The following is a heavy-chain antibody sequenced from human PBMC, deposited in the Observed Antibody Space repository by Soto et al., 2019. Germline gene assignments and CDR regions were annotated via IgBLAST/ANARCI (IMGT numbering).Heavy chain of an antibody. J-gene: IGHJ6*02. Sequence: EVQLVESGGGLVQPGRSLRLSCAASGFKFDDYDMHWVRQAPGKGPEWVAGISWTSGGIVYADSVKGRFTISRDNAKRSLSLQMNSLRAEDTAFYYCAKDCIAVAGFNGMDVWGQGTTVTVS. CDR1: GFKFDDYD. V-gene: IGHV3-9*01. CDR3: AKDCIAVAGFNGMDV. CDR2: ISWTSGGI. D-gene: IGHD6-19*01.